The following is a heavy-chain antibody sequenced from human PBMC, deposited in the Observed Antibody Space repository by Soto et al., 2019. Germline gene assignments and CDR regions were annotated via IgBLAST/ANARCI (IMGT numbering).Heavy chain of an antibody. V-gene: IGHV4-34*01. J-gene: IGHJ4*02. CDR2: ISQSGNT. D-gene: IGHD6-6*01. CDR1: SGSLSGYY. CDR3: SRAPKVSGSSQTRPDF. Sequence: SETLSLTCSIYSGSLSGYYWSWIRQPPGKGLEWIGEISQSGNTNYSPSLKSRVSISIDTSKKQFSLILESVSAADTAVYYCSRAPKVSGSSQTRPDFWGRGTLVTVSS.